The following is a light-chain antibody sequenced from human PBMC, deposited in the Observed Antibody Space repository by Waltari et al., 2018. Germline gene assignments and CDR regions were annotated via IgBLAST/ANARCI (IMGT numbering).Light chain of an antibody. CDR3: CSFAGSSTS. Sequence: QSALPQPASVSGSPGQSITISCSNTSTDLGTYKLVSWYQQRPGKAPNLVIYEVSERPSGVSNRFSGSRAGDTASLTISGLQAEDEADYYCCSFAGSSTSFGTGTTVTVL. CDR1: STDLGTYKL. V-gene: IGLV2-23*02. J-gene: IGLJ1*01. CDR2: EVS.